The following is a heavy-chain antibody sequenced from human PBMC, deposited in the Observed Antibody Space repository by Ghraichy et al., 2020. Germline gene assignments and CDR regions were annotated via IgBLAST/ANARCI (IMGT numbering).Heavy chain of an antibody. D-gene: IGHD3-16*01. J-gene: IGHJ3*02. CDR3: ARDLPRWGAFDI. Sequence: SVKVSCKASGGTFSSYAISWVRQAPGQGLEWMGGIIPIFGTANYAQKFQGRVTITADESTSTAYMELSSLRSEDTAVYYCARDLPRWGAFDIWGQGTMVTVSS. CDR2: IIPIFGTA. CDR1: GGTFSSYA. V-gene: IGHV1-69*13.